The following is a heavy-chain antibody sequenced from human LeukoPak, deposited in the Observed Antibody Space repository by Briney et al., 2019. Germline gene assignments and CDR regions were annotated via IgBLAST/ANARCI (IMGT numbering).Heavy chain of an antibody. J-gene: IGHJ3*02. V-gene: IGHV1-18*01. CDR3: ARDPWELRREEAFDM. CDR1: VHTFTTYG. CDR2: ISAYNGNT. Sequence: GASVKVSSTASVHTFTTYGTSWVRQAPGQGLEWMGWISAYNGNTKYAQKFQGRVTMTTDTSTRTAYMELRRLTCAEPAVNDCARDPWELRREEAFDMWGQGTMVTVSS. D-gene: IGHD1-26*01.